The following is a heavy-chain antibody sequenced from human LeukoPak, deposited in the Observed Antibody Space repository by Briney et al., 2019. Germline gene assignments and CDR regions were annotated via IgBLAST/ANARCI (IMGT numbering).Heavy chain of an antibody. D-gene: IGHD6-19*01. Sequence: SGGSLRLSCAASGFTFSSYSMNWVRQAPGKGLEWVSSISSSSSYIYYADSVKGRFTISRDNAKNSLYLQMNSLRAEDTAVYYCARDQSQWLVRSGWFDPWGQGTLVTVSS. CDR1: GFTFSSYS. CDR3: ARDQSQWLVRSGWFDP. CDR2: ISSSSSYI. J-gene: IGHJ5*02. V-gene: IGHV3-21*01.